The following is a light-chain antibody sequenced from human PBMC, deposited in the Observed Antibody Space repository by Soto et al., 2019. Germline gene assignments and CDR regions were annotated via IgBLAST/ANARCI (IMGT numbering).Light chain of an antibody. CDR1: SIDVGGYNY. Sequence: QSALTQPPSASGSPGQSVTISCTGTSIDVGGYNYVSWYQQHPGKAPKLMIYEVSQRPSGVPDRFSGSKSGNTASLTVSGLQAEDEADYYCSSYGGSNNLLFGGGTKLTVL. CDR2: EVS. V-gene: IGLV2-8*01. J-gene: IGLJ2*01. CDR3: SSYGGSNNLL.